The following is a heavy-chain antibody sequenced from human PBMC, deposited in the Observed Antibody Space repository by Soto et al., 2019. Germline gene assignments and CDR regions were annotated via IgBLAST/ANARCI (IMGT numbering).Heavy chain of an antibody. CDR2: ISVYNGNT. CDR1: GYSFATSG. D-gene: IGHD3-22*01. V-gene: IGHV1-18*01. CDR3: AGAGQYYDASGYAD. J-gene: IGHJ4*02. Sequence: QVKLVQSGTEVKKPGASIKVSCKSSGYSFATSGMTWVRQAPGQGLGWMGWISVYNGNTNYDQNLQDRFTMTTKTSTNTAYWEVRNLRSGDTAVYYCAGAGQYYDASGYADWGQGTLVTVSS.